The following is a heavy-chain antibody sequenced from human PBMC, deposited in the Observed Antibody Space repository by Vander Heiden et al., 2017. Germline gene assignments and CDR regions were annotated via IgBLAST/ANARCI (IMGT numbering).Heavy chain of an antibody. Sequence: APGKGLEWVGRIRSKANSYATAYAASVKGRFTISRDDSKNTAYLQMNSLKTEDTAVYYCTRRDRAYYYGMDVWGQGTTVTVSS. CDR2: IRSKANSYAT. V-gene: IGHV3-73*01. CDR3: TRRDRAYYYGMDV. J-gene: IGHJ6*02.